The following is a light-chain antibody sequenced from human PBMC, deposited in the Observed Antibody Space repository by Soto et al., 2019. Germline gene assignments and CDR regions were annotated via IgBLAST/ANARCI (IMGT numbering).Light chain of an antibody. J-gene: IGLJ2*01. V-gene: IGLV1-51*01. CDR3: CSYAGSSTFVV. CDR1: SSNIGSNY. CDR2: DDN. Sequence: QSVLTQPPSVSAAPGQKVTISCSGSSSNIGSNYVSWYQQLPGTAPKLLIYDDNKRPSGIPDRFSGSKSGTSATLGITGLQTGDEADYYCCSYAGSSTFVVFGGGTKLTVL.